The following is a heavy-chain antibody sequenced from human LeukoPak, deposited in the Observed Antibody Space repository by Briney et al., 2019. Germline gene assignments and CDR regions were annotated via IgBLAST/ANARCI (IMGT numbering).Heavy chain of an antibody. D-gene: IGHD6-19*01. CDR3: ARDPSGSGWYIDY. J-gene: IGHJ4*02. CDR2: IRYDGNNK. Sequence: QSGGSLRLSCAASGFTFSSYGLHWARQAPGKGLEWVALIRYDGNNKYYADSVKGRFTISRDNSENMLYLQVNSLRPDDTAVYYCARDPSGSGWYIDYWGQGTLVTVSS. CDR1: GFTFSSYG. V-gene: IGHV3-30*02.